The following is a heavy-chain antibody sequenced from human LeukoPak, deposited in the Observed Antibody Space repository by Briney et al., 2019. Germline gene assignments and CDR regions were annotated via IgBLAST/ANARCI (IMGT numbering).Heavy chain of an antibody. CDR2: INHSGST. V-gene: IGHV4-34*01. D-gene: IGHD3-22*01. CDR1: GFTFSNYA. J-gene: IGHJ4*02. CDR3: ARHSLRYYYDSSGYFPY. Sequence: GSLRLSCAASGFTFSNYAMSWIRQPPGKGLEWIGEINHSGSTNYNPSLKSRVTISVDTSKNQFSLKLSSVTAADTAVYYCARHSLRYYYDSSGYFPYWGQGTLVTVSS.